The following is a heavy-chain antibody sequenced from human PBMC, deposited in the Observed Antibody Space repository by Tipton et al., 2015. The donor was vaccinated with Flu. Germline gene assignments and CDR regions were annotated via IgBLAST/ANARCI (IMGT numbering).Heavy chain of an antibody. CDR1: GFTFSNYW. V-gene: IGHV3-7*01. D-gene: IGHD1-26*01. J-gene: IGHJ4*02. CDR2: INEDGSMR. CDR3: ARAVGTSGAF. Sequence: SLRLSCAASGFTFSNYWMNWVRQAPGRGLEWVANINEDGSMRYYVDSVRGRFTISRDNAKSSLSLQMNSLSAEDTAVYYCARAVGTSGAFWGQGTLVTASS.